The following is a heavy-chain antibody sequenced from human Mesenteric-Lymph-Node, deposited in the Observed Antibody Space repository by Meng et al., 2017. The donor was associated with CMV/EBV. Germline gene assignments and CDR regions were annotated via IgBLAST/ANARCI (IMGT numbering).Heavy chain of an antibody. Sequence: LSLTCAASGFTFSSHSMNWVRQAPGKGLEWVSYITSSSSTIYYADSVKGRFTISRDNSKNSVYLQMNSLRAEDTAVYYCARDRAERGYSYGMDVWGQGTMVTVSS. V-gene: IGHV3-48*04. D-gene: IGHD5-18*01. J-gene: IGHJ6*02. CDR2: ITSSSSTI. CDR3: ARDRAERGYSYGMDV. CDR1: GFTFSSHS.